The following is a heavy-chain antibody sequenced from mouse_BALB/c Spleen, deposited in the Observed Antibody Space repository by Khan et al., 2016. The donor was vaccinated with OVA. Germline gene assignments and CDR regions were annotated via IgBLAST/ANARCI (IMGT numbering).Heavy chain of an antibody. J-gene: IGHJ3*01. Sequence: EVELVESGGGLVKPGGSLKLSCAASGFTFSDYYMYWVRQTPEKRLEWVATISDDGSYTYFPDSVKGRFTISRDNSKNNLYLQLISLKSEDTAVYYCTRGGYGAFDYWGQGTLVTVSA. CDR3: TRGGYGAFDY. CDR1: GFTFSDYY. V-gene: IGHV5-4*02. D-gene: IGHD2-14*01. CDR2: ISDDGSYT.